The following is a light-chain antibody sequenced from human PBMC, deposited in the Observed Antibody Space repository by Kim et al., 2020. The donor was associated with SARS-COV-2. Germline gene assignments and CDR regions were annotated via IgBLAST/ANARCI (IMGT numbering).Light chain of an antibody. CDR1: QSLGTW. CDR3: QQANSFPLT. Sequence: DIQMTQSPSSVSASVGDRVTITCRASQSLGTWLAWYQQKLGKAPRLLMYTASTLQRGVPSRFSGCGSGTDFILTISSLQPEDFATYYCQQANSFPLTFGGGTKVDIK. V-gene: IGKV1-12*01. J-gene: IGKJ4*01. CDR2: TAS.